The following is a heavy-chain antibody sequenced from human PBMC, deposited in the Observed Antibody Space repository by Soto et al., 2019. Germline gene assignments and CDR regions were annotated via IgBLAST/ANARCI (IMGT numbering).Heavy chain of an antibody. CDR2: IYYSGST. Sequence: SETLSLTCTVSGGSISSSSYYWGWIRQPPGKGLEWIGSIYYSGSTYYNPPLKSRVTISVDTSKNQFSLKLSSVTAADTAVYYCARFYDSSGYYYMDNWFDPWGQGTLVTVSS. CDR1: GGSISSSSYY. V-gene: IGHV4-39*01. J-gene: IGHJ5*02. D-gene: IGHD3-22*01. CDR3: ARFYDSSGYYYMDNWFDP.